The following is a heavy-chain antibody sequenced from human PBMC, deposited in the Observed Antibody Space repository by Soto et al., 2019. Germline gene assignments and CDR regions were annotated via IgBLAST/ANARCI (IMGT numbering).Heavy chain of an antibody. CDR2: ISSSSSVI. CDR1: GFILSDCA. V-gene: IGHV3-48*01. D-gene: IGHD7-27*01. Sequence: GGSLRLSCATSGFILSDCAMNWVRQAPGKGLEWVSYISSSSSVIDYADSVKGRFTVSRDNAGNSLYLQMNSLRAEDTAVYYCARDLSWGSNWYYYMDVWGKGTTVTVSS. J-gene: IGHJ6*03. CDR3: ARDLSWGSNWYYYMDV.